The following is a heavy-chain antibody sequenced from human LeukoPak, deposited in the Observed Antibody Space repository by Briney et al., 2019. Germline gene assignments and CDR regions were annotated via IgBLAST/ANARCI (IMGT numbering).Heavy chain of an antibody. CDR2: IIPIFGTA. CDR1: GGTFSSYA. V-gene: IGHV1-69*05. D-gene: IGHD2-2*01. J-gene: IGHJ4*02. CDR3: ASSVVPAAPYYFDY. Sequence: SVKVSYKASGGTFSSYAISWVRQAPGQGLEWMGGIIPIFGTANYAQKFQGRVTITTDESTSTAYMELSSLRSEDTSVYYCASSVVPAAPYYFDYWGQGTLVTVSS.